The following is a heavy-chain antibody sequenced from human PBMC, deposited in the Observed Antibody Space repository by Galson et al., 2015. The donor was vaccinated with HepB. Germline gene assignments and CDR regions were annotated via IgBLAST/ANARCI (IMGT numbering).Heavy chain of an antibody. D-gene: IGHD2-2*01. V-gene: IGHV3-11*01. Sequence: SLRLSCAASGFTFSDYYMSWIRQAPGKGLQWVSYISTTDIIYYADSVKGRFSISRDNAENSLYLQMDSLRAEDTAVYYCARDLSTSSRWGYFDHWGQGALVTVSS. CDR3: ARDLSTSSRWGYFDH. J-gene: IGHJ4*02. CDR1: GFTFSDYY. CDR2: ISTTDII.